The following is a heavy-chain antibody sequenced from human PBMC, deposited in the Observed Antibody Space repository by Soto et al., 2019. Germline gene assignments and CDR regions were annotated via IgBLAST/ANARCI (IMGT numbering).Heavy chain of an antibody. J-gene: IGHJ4*02. D-gene: IGHD6-19*01. Sequence: EVQLLESGGGVVQPGVSLRLSCVASGFNFKKFAMCWVRQAPGEGLEWVSGISCCGGSTSNADSVKGRFSIARDDSTNTLSLQMNNLRIEDTAQYYCAKADGEQWLLPHLDKWGPGTLVTV. CDR3: AKADGEQWLLPHLDK. CDR2: ISCCGGST. CDR1: GFNFKKFA. V-gene: IGHV3-23*01.